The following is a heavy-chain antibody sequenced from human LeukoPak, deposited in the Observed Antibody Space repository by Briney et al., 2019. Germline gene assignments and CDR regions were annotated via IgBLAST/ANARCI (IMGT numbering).Heavy chain of an antibody. V-gene: IGHV4-4*07. D-gene: IGHD2/OR15-2a*01. CDR2: IYKSGTT. CDR3: ARSFLDYMDV. CDR1: GESINPYY. J-gene: IGHJ6*03. Sequence: SSETLSLTCTVSGESINPYYWNWIRQSAGKGLEWIGHIYKSGTTNFNPSLTSRVTMSLDTSRNQFSLKLRSVTAADTVVYFCARSFLDYMDVWGKGTTVTVSS.